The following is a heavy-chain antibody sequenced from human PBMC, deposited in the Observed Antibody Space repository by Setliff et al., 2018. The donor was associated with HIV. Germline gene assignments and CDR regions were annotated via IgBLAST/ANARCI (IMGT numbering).Heavy chain of an antibody. J-gene: IGHJ4*02. Sequence: ASEKVSCKTSGYTFSNYGLNRVQQAPGHGLEWMGWINTNTAYPTYAQGCTGRFVFSLDESTSTAYMQLRSLTSEDTAVYYWARGRWLQSFDYRGQGTQVTVS. D-gene: IGHD5-12*01. CDR2: INTNTAYP. CDR3: ARGRWLQSFDY. V-gene: IGHV7-4-1*02. CDR1: GYTFSNYG.